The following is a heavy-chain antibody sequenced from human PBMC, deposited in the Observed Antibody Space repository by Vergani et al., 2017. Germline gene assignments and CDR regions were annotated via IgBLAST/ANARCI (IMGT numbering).Heavy chain of an antibody. CDR1: GFTVSSNY. CDR2: INHSGST. CDR3: ARVGYNWNYVADY. Sequence: VQLVESGGGLIQPGGSLRLSCAASGFTVSSNYMSWVRQDPGKGLEWIGEINHSGSTNYNPSLKSRVTISVDTSKNQFSLKLSSVTAADTAVYYCARVGYNWNYVADYWGQGTLVTVSS. V-gene: IGHV4-34*01. D-gene: IGHD1-7*01. J-gene: IGHJ4*02.